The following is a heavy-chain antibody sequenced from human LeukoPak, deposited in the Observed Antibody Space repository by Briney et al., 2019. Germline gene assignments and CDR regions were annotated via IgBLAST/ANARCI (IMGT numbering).Heavy chain of an antibody. J-gene: IGHJ4*02. CDR1: GYTFTSYG. Sequence: ASVKVSCKASGYTFTSYGISWVRQAPGQGLEWMGWISAYNGNTNYAQKFQGRVTMTRDLSTSTVYMELRSLRSDDTAVYYCAKDSGNRGYYDYVWGSRPFDFWGQGTLVSVSS. D-gene: IGHD3-16*01. V-gene: IGHV1-18*01. CDR3: AKDSGNRGYYDYVWGSRPFDF. CDR2: ISAYNGNT.